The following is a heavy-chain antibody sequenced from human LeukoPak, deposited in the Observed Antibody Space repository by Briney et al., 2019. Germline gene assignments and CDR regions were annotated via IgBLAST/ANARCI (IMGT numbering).Heavy chain of an antibody. V-gene: IGHV3-48*03. CDR2: ISSSGSTI. CDR3: ARDGSRGHLPLPLFDY. Sequence: GGSLRLSCAASGFTFSSYEMNWVRQAPGKGLEWVSYISSSGSTIYYADSVKGRFTISRDNAKNSLYLQMDSLRAEDTAVYYCARDGSRGHLPLPLFDYWGQGTLVTVSS. CDR1: GFTFSSYE. J-gene: IGHJ4*02. D-gene: IGHD3-10*01.